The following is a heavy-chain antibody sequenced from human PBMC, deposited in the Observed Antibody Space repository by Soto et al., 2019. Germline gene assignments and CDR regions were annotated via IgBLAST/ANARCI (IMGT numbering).Heavy chain of an antibody. CDR1: GFTFSSYG. Sequence: QVQLVESGGGVVQPGRSLRLSCAASGFTFSSYGMHWVRQAPGKGLEWVAVIPNDGSNKYYAHSVKGRFTISRDNSKNPLYLQMNGLRAEDTAVYYCAKEGRYGDYVDYWGQGTLVTVSS. D-gene: IGHD4-17*01. J-gene: IGHJ4*02. V-gene: IGHV3-30*18. CDR3: AKEGRYGDYVDY. CDR2: IPNDGSNK.